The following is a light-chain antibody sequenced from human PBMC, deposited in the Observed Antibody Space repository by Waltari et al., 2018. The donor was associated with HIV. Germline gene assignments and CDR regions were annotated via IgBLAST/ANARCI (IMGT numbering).Light chain of an antibody. CDR2: EVT. V-gene: IGLV2-8*01. CDR3: SSYAGSNNVL. CDR1: SSDVGGYNS. Sequence: QSALTQPPSASGSPGQSVAISCTGTSSDVGGYNSVSWYQQHPGKAPKLMIYEVTKRPSGVPDRLSGSKSGNTASLTVSGLQAEDEADYYCSSYAGSNNVLFGGGTKLTVL. J-gene: IGLJ2*01.